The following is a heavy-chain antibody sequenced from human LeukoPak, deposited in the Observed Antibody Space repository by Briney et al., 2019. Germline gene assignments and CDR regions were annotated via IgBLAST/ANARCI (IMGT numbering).Heavy chain of an antibody. CDR1: GGFISSYY. CDR3: ARGSREMATIFDY. CDR2: MYTSGDT. Sequence: SETLSLTCSVPGGFISSYYWNWIRQPAGKELEWIGRMYTSGDTNYNPSLKSRVTMSVDTSKNQVSLRLTSVIAADTAVYYCARGSREMATIFDYWGQGTLVAVS. D-gene: IGHD5-24*01. V-gene: IGHV4-4*07. J-gene: IGHJ4*02.